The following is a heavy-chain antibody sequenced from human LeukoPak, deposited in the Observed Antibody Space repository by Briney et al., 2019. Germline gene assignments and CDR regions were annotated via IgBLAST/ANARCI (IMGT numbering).Heavy chain of an antibody. V-gene: IGHV3-23*01. CDR2: ISGSGGST. Sequence: GGSLRLSCAASGFTLSSHAMNWVRQAPGKGLEWVSAISGSGGSTYYADSVKGRFTISRDNSKNTLYLQMNSLRAGDTAVYYCARDRDAGTTFDYWGQGTLVTVSS. CDR1: GFTLSSHA. J-gene: IGHJ4*02. CDR3: ARDRDAGTTFDY. D-gene: IGHD1-1*01.